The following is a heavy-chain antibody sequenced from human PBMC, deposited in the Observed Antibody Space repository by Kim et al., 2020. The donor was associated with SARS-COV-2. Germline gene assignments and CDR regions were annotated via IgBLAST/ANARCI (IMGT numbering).Heavy chain of an antibody. CDR2: IKSKTDGGTT. CDR1: GFTFIKAW. J-gene: IGHJ4*02. D-gene: IGHD5-12*01. Sequence: GGSLRLSCATSGFTFIKAWMSWVRQAPGKGLEWVGRIKSKTDGGTTEYAAPVKGRFTILRDDSKDTVFLQMNSLKTEDTAVYYCTTPPLYSGYDFDYWGQGTLVTVSS. V-gene: IGHV3-15*01. CDR3: TTPPLYSGYDFDY.